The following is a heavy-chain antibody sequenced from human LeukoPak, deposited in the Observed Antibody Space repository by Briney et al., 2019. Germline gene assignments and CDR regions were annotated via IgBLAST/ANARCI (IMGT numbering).Heavy chain of an antibody. D-gene: IGHD1-26*01. CDR1: GFTFSSYW. CDR2: IKQDGSEK. V-gene: IGHV3-7*01. CDR3: ARDQGALAPDY. Sequence: PGGSLRLSCAASGFTFSSYWMSWVRQAPGKGLEWVANIKQDGSEKYYVDSVKGRFTISRDNAKSSLYLQMNSLRAEDTAVYYCARDQGALAPDYWGQGTLVTVSS. J-gene: IGHJ4*02.